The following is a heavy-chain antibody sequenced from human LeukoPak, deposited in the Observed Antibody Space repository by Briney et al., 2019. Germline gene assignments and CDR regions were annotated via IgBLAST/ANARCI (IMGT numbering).Heavy chain of an antibody. CDR3: AGDPELVVQAAMRHNWFDP. V-gene: IGHV1-69*13. CDR1: GGTFSKQA. CDR2: IIPIFGTA. Sequence: SVKASFKASGGTFSKQANAWVRQAPGQGLEWMGGIIPIFGTANYAQKFQGRVTITADESTSTAYMELSSLRSEDTAVYYCAGDPELVVQAAMRHNWFDPWGQGTLVTVSS. D-gene: IGHD2-2*01. J-gene: IGHJ5*02.